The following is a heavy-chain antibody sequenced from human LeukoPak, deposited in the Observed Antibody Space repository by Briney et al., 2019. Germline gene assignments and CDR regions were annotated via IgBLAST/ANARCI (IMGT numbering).Heavy chain of an antibody. CDR3: ARARAAAGTNWFDP. CDR2: IIPIFGTA. CDR1: GGTFSSYA. Sequence: ASVKVSCKASGGTFSSYAISWVRQAPGQGLEWMGGIIPIFGTANYAQKFQGRVTMTRDTSTSTVYMELSSLRSEDTAVYYCARARAAAGTNWFDPWGQGTLVTVSS. D-gene: IGHD6-13*01. J-gene: IGHJ5*02. V-gene: IGHV1-69*05.